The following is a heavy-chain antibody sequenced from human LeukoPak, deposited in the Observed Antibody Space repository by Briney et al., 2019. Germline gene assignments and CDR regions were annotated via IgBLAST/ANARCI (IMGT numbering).Heavy chain of an antibody. Sequence: PGGSLRLSCTASGFTFNSYSMNWVRQAPGKGLEWVSDITSGSGTIYYADSVKGRFTISRDNAKNSLYLQMNSLRAEDTAVYYCARGIEPRYYYYYYYMDVWGKGTTVTVSS. CDR3: ARGIEPRYYYYYYYMDV. CDR1: GFTFNSYS. CDR2: ITSGSGTI. V-gene: IGHV3-48*01. J-gene: IGHJ6*03. D-gene: IGHD1-14*01.